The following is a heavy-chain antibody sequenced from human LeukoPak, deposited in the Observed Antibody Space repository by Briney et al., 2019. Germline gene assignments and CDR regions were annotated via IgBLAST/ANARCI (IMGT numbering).Heavy chain of an antibody. CDR1: GFTFSSYA. Sequence: GGSLRLSCAASGFTFSSYAMSWVRQAPGKGLEWISAISGSGGSTYYADSVKGRFTISRDNSKNTLYLQMNSLRAEDTAVYYCAKDQIIERPASAIDYWGQGTLVTVSS. V-gene: IGHV3-23*01. CDR3: AKDQIIERPASAIDY. J-gene: IGHJ4*02. D-gene: IGHD6-25*01. CDR2: ISGSGGST.